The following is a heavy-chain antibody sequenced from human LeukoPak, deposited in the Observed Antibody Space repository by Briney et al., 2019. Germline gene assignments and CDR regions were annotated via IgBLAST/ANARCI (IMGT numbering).Heavy chain of an antibody. J-gene: IGHJ6*03. V-gene: IGHV4-39*07. D-gene: IGHD3-10*01. CDR3: ARRDYYGSGSYYRQAYHMDV. Sequence: SETLSLTCTVSGGSISSSSYYWGWIRQPPGKGLEWIGEINHSGSTNYNPSLKSRVTISVDTSKNQFSLKLSSVTAADTAVYYCARRDYYGSGSYYRQAYHMDVWGKGTTVTISS. CDR2: INHSGST. CDR1: GGSISSSSYY.